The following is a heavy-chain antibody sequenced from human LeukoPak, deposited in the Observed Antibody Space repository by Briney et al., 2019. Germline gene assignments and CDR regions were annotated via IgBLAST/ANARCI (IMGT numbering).Heavy chain of an antibody. CDR3: ARLAATAKIDY. V-gene: IGHV3-7*01. Sequence: GGSLRLSCAASGFTLNNNWMSWVRQAPGKGLEWVANIKGGGSEKYYVDSVKGRFTISRDNAKNSLYLQMNSLRVEDTAVYYCARLAATAKIDYWGQGTLVTVSS. J-gene: IGHJ4*02. CDR1: GFTLNNNW. CDR2: IKGGGSEK. D-gene: IGHD6-25*01.